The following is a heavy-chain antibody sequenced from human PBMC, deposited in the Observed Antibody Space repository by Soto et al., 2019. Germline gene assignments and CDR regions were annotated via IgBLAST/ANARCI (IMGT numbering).Heavy chain of an antibody. D-gene: IGHD4-17*01. CDR2: IWYDGTQK. J-gene: IGHJ4*02. V-gene: IGHV3-33*01. Sequence: LRLSCEASGFTFNTYSMHWVRQPPGKGLEWLAAIWYDGTQKYYADSVKGRFIISRDNSKKTLYLEMNSLRAEDTAVYYCARAGGTTVTGLWHFDSWGQGTLVTVSS. CDR3: ARAGGTTVTGLWHFDS. CDR1: GFTFNTYS.